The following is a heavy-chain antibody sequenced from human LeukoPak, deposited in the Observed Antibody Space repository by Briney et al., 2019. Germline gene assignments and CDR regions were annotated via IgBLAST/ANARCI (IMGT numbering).Heavy chain of an antibody. CDR2: IKHDGSEK. Sequence: GGSLRLSCAASGFTLSRYWMSWVRQAPGKGLEWVANIKHDGSEKYYVDSVKGRFTISRDNAKNSLYLQMNSLRGEDTAVYYCARDRDYYNYFEYWGQVTLVTVSS. J-gene: IGHJ4*02. CDR3: ARDRDYYNYFEY. D-gene: IGHD3-10*01. CDR1: GFTLSRYW. V-gene: IGHV3-7*04.